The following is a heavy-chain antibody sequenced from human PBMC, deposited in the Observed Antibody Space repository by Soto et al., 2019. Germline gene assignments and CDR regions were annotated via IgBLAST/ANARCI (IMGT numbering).Heavy chain of an antibody. CDR3: ARAFDDSSGYYGGLGY. CDR1: GGSISSGDYY. CDR2: IYYSGST. J-gene: IGHJ4*02. V-gene: IGHV4-30-4*01. Sequence: SETLSLTCTVSGGSISSGDYYWSWIRQPPGKGLEWIGYIYYSGSTYYNPSLKNRITISVDTPKNQLSLKLSSVTAADTAVYYCARAFDDSSGYYGGLGYWGQGTLVTV. D-gene: IGHD3-22*01.